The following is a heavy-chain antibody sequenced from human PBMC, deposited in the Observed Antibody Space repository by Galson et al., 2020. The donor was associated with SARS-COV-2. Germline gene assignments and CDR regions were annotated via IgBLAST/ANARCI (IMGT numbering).Heavy chain of an antibody. V-gene: IGHV4-34*01. Sequence: SETLSLTCAVYGGSFRNYYWTWIRQSPEKGLEWLGEINHRGSTNYNPSLKSRVAMSVDASKNQFSLSLSSVTAADTAVYYCARGAEERRIIVVVPDYYSYMDGWGSGTTVTVSS. CDR3: ARGAEERRIIVVVPDYYSYMDG. CDR2: INHRGST. J-gene: IGHJ6*03. CDR1: GGSFRNYY. D-gene: IGHD2-15*01.